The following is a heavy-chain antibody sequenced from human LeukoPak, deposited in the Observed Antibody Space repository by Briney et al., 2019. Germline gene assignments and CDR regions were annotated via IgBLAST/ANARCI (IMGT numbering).Heavy chain of an antibody. CDR1: GGTFSSYA. V-gene: IGHV1-69*05. D-gene: IGHD3-3*01. Sequence: SVKVSCKASGGTFSSYAISWLRQAPGQGLEWMGRIIPIFGTANYAQKFQGRVTITTDESTSTAYMELGSLRSEDTDVYYCAREEYYDFWSGYPHLDYWGQGTLVTVSS. J-gene: IGHJ4*02. CDR3: AREEYYDFWSGYPHLDY. CDR2: IIPIFGTA.